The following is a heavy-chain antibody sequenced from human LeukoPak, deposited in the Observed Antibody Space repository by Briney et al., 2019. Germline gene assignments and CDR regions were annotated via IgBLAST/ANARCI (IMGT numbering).Heavy chain of an antibody. CDR3: AKGSGRPNWFDP. D-gene: IGHD3-10*01. V-gene: IGHV3-23*01. Sequence: GGSPRLSCADSGFTLSNYDMSWVRQAPGKGLGWVSAISGSGGTTYYADSVKGRFTISRDNSKNTLYLQMNSLRAEDTAVYYCAKGSGRPNWFDPWGQGTLVTVSS. CDR1: GFTLSNYD. CDR2: ISGSGGTT. J-gene: IGHJ5*02.